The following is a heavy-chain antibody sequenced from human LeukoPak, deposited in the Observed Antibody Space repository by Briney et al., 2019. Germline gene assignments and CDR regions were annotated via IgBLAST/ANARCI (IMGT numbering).Heavy chain of an antibody. D-gene: IGHD3/OR15-3a*01. J-gene: IGHJ6*03. CDR1: GGSISSSSYY. CDR3: ARDRLGLEYYMDV. CDR2: IYYSGST. Sequence: PSETLSLTCTVSGGSISSSSYYWGWIRQPPGKGLEWIGSIYYSGSTYYNPSLKSRVTISVDTSKNQFSLKLSSVTAADTAVYYCARDRLGLEYYMDVWGKGTTVTASS. V-gene: IGHV4-39*02.